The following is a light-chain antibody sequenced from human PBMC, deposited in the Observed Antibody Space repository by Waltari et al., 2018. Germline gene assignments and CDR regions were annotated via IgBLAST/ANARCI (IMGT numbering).Light chain of an antibody. J-gene: IGKJ1*01. Sequence: DIQMTQSPSTLSASVGDRVTNTCRASESISGWLAWYQQKPGKVPKLLIYDASYLESGVPSRFSGSGSGTEFTHSISLQPDDSATYYCQQYNSYPLTFGQGTEVEIK. CDR1: ESISGW. CDR2: DAS. CDR3: QQYNSYPLT. V-gene: IGKV1-5*01.